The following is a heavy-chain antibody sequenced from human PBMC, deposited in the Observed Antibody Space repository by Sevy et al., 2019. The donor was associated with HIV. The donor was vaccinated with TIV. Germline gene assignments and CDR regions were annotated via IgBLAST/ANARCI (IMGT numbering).Heavy chain of an antibody. J-gene: IGHJ2*01. Sequence: GGSLRLSCAASGFIFSDYAMSWVRQAPGKGLEWVSSISGGDDSTYYEDSVKGRFTASRDNSRNTLYLQMNTLIAEDTALYYGAKVCDYYDGGGYYWYFDFWGRGTLVTVSS. CDR2: ISGGDDST. V-gene: IGHV3-23*01. CDR1: GFIFSDYA. CDR3: AKVCDYYDGGGYYWYFDF. D-gene: IGHD3-22*01.